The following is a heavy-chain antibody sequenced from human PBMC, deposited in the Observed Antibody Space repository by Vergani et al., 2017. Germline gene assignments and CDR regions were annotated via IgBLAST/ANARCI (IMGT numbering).Heavy chain of an antibody. CDR3: ARGIWLRPFDY. CDR2: INHSGST. Sequence: QVQLQQWGAGLLKPSETLCLTCAVYGGSFSGYYWSWIRQPPGKGLEWIGEINHSGSTNYNPSLKSRVTISVDTSKNQFSLKLSSVTAADTAVYYCARGIWLRPFDYWGQGTLVTVSS. D-gene: IGHD5-12*01. CDR1: GGSFSGYY. V-gene: IGHV4-34*01. J-gene: IGHJ4*02.